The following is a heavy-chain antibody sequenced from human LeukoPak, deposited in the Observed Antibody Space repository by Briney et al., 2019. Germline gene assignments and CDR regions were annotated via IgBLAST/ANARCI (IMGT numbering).Heavy chain of an antibody. D-gene: IGHD6-13*01. Sequence: GGSLRLSCAASGFTFSSYSMNWVRQAPGKGLEWVSYISSSSSTIYYADSVKGRFTISRENAKNSLYLQVNSLRAGDTAVYYCARGGRGSSWFDNWGQGTQVTVSS. V-gene: IGHV3-48*01. CDR2: ISSSSSTI. CDR3: ARGGRGSSWFDN. CDR1: GFTFSSYS. J-gene: IGHJ4*02.